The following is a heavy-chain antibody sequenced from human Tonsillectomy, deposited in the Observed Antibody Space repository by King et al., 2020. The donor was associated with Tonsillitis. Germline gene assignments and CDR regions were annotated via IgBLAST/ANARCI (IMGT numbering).Heavy chain of an antibody. Sequence: VQLVESGGALVQPGGSLRLSCSASGFTFSNYNMNWVRQAPGKGLEWISYINADTTGTYYADSVMGRFTISRDNAKGSLSLQMDSLRAEDTAVYYCARADSGYSSTWSFWGRGTLVTVSS. CDR2: INADTTGT. J-gene: IGHJ4*02. CDR3: ARADSGYSSTWSF. D-gene: IGHD2-2*01. CDR1: GFTFSNYN. V-gene: IGHV3-48*01.